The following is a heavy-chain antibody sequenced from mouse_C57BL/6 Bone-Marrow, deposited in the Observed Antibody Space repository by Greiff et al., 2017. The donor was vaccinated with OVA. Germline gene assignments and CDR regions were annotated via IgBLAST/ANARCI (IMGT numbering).Heavy chain of an antibody. Sequence: VQLQQSVAELVRPGASVKLSCTASGFNIKNTYMHWVKQRPEQGLEWIGRIDPANGNTKYAPTFQGKATITADTSSNTAYLQLSSLTSEDTAIYYCAFYYGSSLAWFAYWGQGTLVTVSA. J-gene: IGHJ3*01. CDR1: GFNIKNTY. V-gene: IGHV14-3*01. D-gene: IGHD1-1*01. CDR3: AFYYGSSLAWFAY. CDR2: IDPANGNT.